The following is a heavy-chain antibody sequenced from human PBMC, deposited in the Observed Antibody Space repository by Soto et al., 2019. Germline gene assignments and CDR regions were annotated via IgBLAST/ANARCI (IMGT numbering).Heavy chain of an antibody. CDR2: IYYSGST. V-gene: IGHV4-39*01. J-gene: IGHJ6*02. CDR3: ARTPLLRYFDWLPRISYGMDV. Sequence: SETLSLTCTVSGGSISSSSYYWGWIRQPPGKGLEWIGSIYYSGSTYYNPSLKSRVTISVDTSKNQFSPKLSSVTAADTAVYYCARTPLLRYFDWLPRISYGMDVWGQGTTVTVSS. CDR1: GGSISSSSYY. D-gene: IGHD3-9*01.